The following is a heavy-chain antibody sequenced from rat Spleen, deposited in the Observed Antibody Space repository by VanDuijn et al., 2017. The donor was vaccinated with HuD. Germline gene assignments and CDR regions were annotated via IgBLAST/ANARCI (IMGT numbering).Heavy chain of an antibody. D-gene: IGHD4-3*01. V-gene: IGHV5-7*01. CDR1: GFTFSHYD. Sequence: EVQLVESGGGLVQPGRSMKLSCAASGFTFSHYDMAWVRQAPKKGLEWVAFISYDGGSTYYRDSVKGRFTISRDNAKSTLYLQMDSLRSEDTATYYCARRGFGALYVMDAWGQGASVTVSS. CDR3: ARRGFGALYVMDA. J-gene: IGHJ4*01. CDR2: ISYDGGST.